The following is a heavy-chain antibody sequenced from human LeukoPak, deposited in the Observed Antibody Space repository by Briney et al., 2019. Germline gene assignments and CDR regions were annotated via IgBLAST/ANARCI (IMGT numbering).Heavy chain of an antibody. Sequence: SETLSLTCNVSGGSISSYYWNWIRQPPGKGLEWIGYTSFSGTTNYNPSLKRRVTITLDTSKNQFSLKLNSVTAADTALYYCARARMEREPRRAFDFWGQGTMVTVSS. CDR3: ARARMEREPRRAFDF. V-gene: IGHV4-59*01. J-gene: IGHJ3*01. CDR2: TSFSGTT. CDR1: GGSISSYY. D-gene: IGHD1-26*01.